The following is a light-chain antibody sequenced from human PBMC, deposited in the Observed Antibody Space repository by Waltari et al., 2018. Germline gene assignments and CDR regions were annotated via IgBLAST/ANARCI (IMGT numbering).Light chain of an antibody. CDR2: DAS. V-gene: IGKV3-20*01. CDR1: QRGGNNY. Sequence: DIALTPSPGTLSLSPGERSPRSCSASQRGGNNYLTWNPQNPGQAPRLLIYDASTRASGIPDRSSGSGSGIEFTLTISRLEPGDLAVDHCQQYGDSPLSTFGQGTKLEI. CDR3: QQYGDSPLST. J-gene: IGKJ2*01.